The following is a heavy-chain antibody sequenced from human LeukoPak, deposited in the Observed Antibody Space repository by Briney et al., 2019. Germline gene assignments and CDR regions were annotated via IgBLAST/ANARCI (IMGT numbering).Heavy chain of an antibody. CDR3: ARSLLVATITGAAFDI. J-gene: IGHJ3*02. CDR2: SYHSGST. D-gene: IGHD5-12*01. CDR1: GYSISSGYY. V-gene: IGHV4-38-2*02. Sequence: SESLSLTCTVSGYSISSGYYWGWIRQPPGKGLEWIGSSYHSGSTYYNPSLKSRVTISVDTSKNQFSLKLSSVTAADTAVYYCARSLLVATITGAAFDIWGQGTMVTVSS.